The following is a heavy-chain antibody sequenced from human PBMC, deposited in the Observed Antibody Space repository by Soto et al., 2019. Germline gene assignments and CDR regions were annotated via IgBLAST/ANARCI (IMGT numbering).Heavy chain of an antibody. J-gene: IGHJ3*02. Sequence: ASVKVSCKASGYTFTSYGISWVRQAPGQGLEWMGWISAYNGNTNYPQKLQGRVTMTTDTSTSTAYMELRSLRSDDTAVYYCAREENENYDYIWGSYRDDAFDIWGQGTMVTVS. CDR1: GYTFTSYG. CDR2: ISAYNGNT. D-gene: IGHD3-16*02. V-gene: IGHV1-18*01. CDR3: AREENENYDYIWGSYRDDAFDI.